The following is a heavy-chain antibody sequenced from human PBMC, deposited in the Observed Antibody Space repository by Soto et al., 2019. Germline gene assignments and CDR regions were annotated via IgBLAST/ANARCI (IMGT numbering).Heavy chain of an antibody. CDR2: IIPIFGTA. CDR1: GGTFSSYA. D-gene: IGHD5-18*01. J-gene: IGHJ4*02. V-gene: IGHV1-69*01. CDR3: ARVDTAMDPGPARFDY. Sequence: QVQLVQSGAEVKKPGSSVKVSCKASGGTFSSYAISWVRLAPGQGLEWMGGIIPIFGTANYAQKFQGRVTITADESTSTAYMELSSLRSEDTAVYYCARVDTAMDPGPARFDYWGQGTLVTVSS.